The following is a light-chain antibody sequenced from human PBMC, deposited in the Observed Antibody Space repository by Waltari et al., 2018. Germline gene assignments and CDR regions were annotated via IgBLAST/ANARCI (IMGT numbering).Light chain of an antibody. CDR3: QTWDSNIFV. CDR1: HLASNW. CDR2: ADS. J-gene: IGLJ1*01. Sequence: SFELTQPSSVSVSPGQTASIACSGYHLASNWTSWYPQKAGQSPVLGIYADSERPSGVPGRFSAARSGDTVTLNISGTQDLDEADYYCQTWDSNIFVFGPGTKVTVL. V-gene: IGLV3-1*01.